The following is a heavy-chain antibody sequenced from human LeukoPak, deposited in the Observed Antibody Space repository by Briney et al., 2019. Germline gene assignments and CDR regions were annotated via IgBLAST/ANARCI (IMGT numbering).Heavy chain of an antibody. CDR2: ISGSGGST. CDR1: GFTFSSYA. V-gene: IGHV3-23*01. Sequence: GGSLRLSCAASGFTFSSYAMSWVRQAPGKGLELVSAISGSGGSTYYADSVKGRFSISRDNSKNTLYLQMNSLRAEDTAVYYCSSTSLAWAGFDYWGQGTLVTVSS. CDR3: SSTSLAWAGFDY. J-gene: IGHJ4*02. D-gene: IGHD2-2*01.